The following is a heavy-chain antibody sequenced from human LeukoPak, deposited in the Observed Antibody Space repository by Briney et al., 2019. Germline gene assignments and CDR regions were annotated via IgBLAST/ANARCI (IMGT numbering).Heavy chain of an antibody. Sequence: PSETLSLTCTVSGGSISSYYWSWIRQPPGKGLEWIGYIYYSGSTNYNPSLKSRVIISVDTSKNQFSLKLSSVTAADTAVYYCARAGPAAALPMDGWGKGTTVTVSS. V-gene: IGHV4-59*01. CDR3: ARAGPAAALPMDG. D-gene: IGHD2-2*01. J-gene: IGHJ6*03. CDR2: IYYSGST. CDR1: GGSISSYY.